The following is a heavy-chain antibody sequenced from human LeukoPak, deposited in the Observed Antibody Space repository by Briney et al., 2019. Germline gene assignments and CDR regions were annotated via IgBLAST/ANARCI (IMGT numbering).Heavy chain of an antibody. Sequence: PSETLSLPCTVSGGSISSYYWSWIRQPQGKGLEWIGYIYYSGSTNYNPSLKSRVTISVDTSKSQFSLKLSSVTAADTAVYYCARHAAVEGSSGWSPLWWFDPWGQGTLVTVSS. CDR2: IYYSGST. D-gene: IGHD6-19*01. J-gene: IGHJ5*02. CDR1: GGSISSYY. CDR3: ARHAAVEGSSGWSPLWWFDP. V-gene: IGHV4-59*08.